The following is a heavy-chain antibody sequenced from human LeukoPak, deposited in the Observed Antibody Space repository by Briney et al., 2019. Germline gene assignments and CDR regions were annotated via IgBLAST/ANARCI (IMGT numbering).Heavy chain of an antibody. CDR2: INPNSGGT. D-gene: IGHD1-26*01. CDR1: GYTFTGYY. Sequence: EASVKVSCKASGYTFTGYYMHWVRQAPGQGLEWMGRINPNSGGTNYAQKFQGRVTMTRDTSISTAYMELSRLRSDDTAVYYCARVRDSGSYYDAFDIWGQGTMVTVSS. J-gene: IGHJ3*02. V-gene: IGHV1-2*06. CDR3: ARVRDSGSYYDAFDI.